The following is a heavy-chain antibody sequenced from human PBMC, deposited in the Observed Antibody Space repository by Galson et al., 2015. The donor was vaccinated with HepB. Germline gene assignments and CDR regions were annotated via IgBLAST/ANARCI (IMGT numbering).Heavy chain of an antibody. CDR1: GFSLSTSGMC. CDR2: IDWDDDK. J-gene: IGHJ6*02. Sequence: PALVKPTQTLTLTCTFSGFSLSTSGMCVSWIRQPPGEALEWLALIDWDDDKYYSTSLKTRLTISKDTSKNQVVLTMTNMDPVDTATYYCARIPGHDYSMYYYGMDVWGQGTTVTVSS. CDR3: ARIPGHDYSMYYYGMDV. D-gene: IGHD4-11*01. V-gene: IGHV2-70*01.